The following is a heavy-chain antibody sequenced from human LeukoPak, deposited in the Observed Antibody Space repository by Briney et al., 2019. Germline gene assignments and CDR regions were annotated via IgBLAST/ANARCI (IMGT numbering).Heavy chain of an antibody. D-gene: IGHD2-2*01. CDR1: GFTFGSYA. CDR3: ARVSCSSTSCYFDY. J-gene: IGHJ4*02. V-gene: IGHV3-30*04. CDR2: ISYDGSNK. Sequence: GGSLRLSCAASGFTFGSYAMHWVRQAPGKGLEWVAVISYDGSNKYYADSVKGRFTISRDNSKNTLYLQMNSLRAEDTAVYYCARVSCSSTSCYFDYWGQGTLVTVSS.